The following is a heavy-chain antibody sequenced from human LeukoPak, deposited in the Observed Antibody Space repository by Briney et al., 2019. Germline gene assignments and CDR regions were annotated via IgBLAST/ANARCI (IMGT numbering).Heavy chain of an antibody. CDR1: GYTLTELS. CDR3: ATPELERGAFDI. Sequence: EASVKVSCKVSGYTLTELSMHWVRQAPGKGLEWMGGFDPEDGETIYAQKFQGRVTMTEDTSTDTAYMELSSLRSEDTAVYYCATPELERGAFDIWGQGTMVTVSS. D-gene: IGHD1-1*01. V-gene: IGHV1-24*01. CDR2: FDPEDGET. J-gene: IGHJ3*02.